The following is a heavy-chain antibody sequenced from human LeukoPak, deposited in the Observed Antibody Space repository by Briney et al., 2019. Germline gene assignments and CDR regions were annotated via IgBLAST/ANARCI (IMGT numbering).Heavy chain of an antibody. CDR3: ARNVHYDFWSGYLG. CDR1: GYTFTSYD. D-gene: IGHD3-3*01. Sequence: ASVKASCKASGYTFTSYDINWVRQATGQGLEWMGWMNPNSGNTGYAQKFQGRVTMTRNTSISTAYMELSSLRSEDTAVYYCARNVHYDFWSGYLGWGQGTLVTVSS. J-gene: IGHJ4*02. CDR2: MNPNSGNT. V-gene: IGHV1-8*01.